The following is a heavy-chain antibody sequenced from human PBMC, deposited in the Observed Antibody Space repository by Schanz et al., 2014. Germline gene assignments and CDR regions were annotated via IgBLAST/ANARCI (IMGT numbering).Heavy chain of an antibody. CDR3: AKIWKAHHLTGRPGWSDGMDV. Sequence: EVQLLESGGALEQPGGSLRLSYAASGITFSDYAMSWVRQAPGKGLEWVSTIASGGSHTFYADSVTGRFTISGDNSKNTLFLQMNSVRVEDTAIYYCAKIWKAHHLTGRPGWSDGMDVWGQGTMV. V-gene: IGHV3-23*01. CDR2: IASGGSHT. D-gene: IGHD3-3*01. J-gene: IGHJ6*02. CDR1: GITFSDYA.